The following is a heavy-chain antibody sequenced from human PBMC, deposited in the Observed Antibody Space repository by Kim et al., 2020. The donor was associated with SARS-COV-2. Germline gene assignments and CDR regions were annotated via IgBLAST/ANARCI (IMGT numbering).Heavy chain of an antibody. CDR2: INPSGGST. J-gene: IGHJ4*02. CDR3: ARGAPYTRGYSGYDFGWVY. V-gene: IGHV1-46*01. Sequence: ASVKVSCKASGYTFTSYYMHWVRQAPGQGLEWMGIINPSGGSTSYAQKFQGRVTMTRDTSTSTVYMELSSLRSEDTAVYYCARGAPYTRGYSGYDFGWVYWGQGTLVTVSS. CDR1: GYTFTSYY. D-gene: IGHD5-12*01.